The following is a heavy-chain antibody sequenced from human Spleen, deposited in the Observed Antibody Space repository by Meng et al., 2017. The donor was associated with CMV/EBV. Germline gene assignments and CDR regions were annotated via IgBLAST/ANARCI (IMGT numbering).Heavy chain of an antibody. J-gene: IGHJ4*02. V-gene: IGHV1-2*02. Sequence: ASVKVSCKASGYTFTSYDINWVRQAPGQGLEWMGWINPNGGGTNYAQRFQGRVTLTTDTSISTAYMELSGLKYGDTAIYYCARDHNWGPDYWGQGTLVTVSS. D-gene: IGHD1-1*01. CDR3: ARDHNWGPDY. CDR2: INPNGGGT. CDR1: GYTFTSYD.